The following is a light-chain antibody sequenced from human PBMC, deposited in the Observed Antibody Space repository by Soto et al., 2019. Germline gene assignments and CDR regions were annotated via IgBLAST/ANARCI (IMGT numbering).Light chain of an antibody. Sequence: QSVLTQPRSVSGSPGQSLTISCTGTNSDVDDYRYVSWYQHFPGKAPKLVIYGVNQRPSGVPNRFSASNSDNTASLTISGLQAEDEADYYCCSYVTTPEIFGTGTKVTVL. J-gene: IGLJ1*01. CDR1: NSDVDDYRY. V-gene: IGLV2-11*01. CDR3: CSYVTTPEI. CDR2: GVN.